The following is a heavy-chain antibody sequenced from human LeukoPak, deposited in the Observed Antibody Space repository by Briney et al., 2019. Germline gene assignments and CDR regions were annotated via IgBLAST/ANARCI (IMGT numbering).Heavy chain of an antibody. Sequence: SETLSLTCTVSGASVSSGGYYWSWIRQPPGKGLEWIGYIYYSGSTNYNPSLKSRITISVDTSKNQFSLKVSSVTAADTAVYYCARRGGSGRSFDYWGQGTLVTVSS. J-gene: IGHJ4*02. D-gene: IGHD3-10*01. CDR1: GASVSSGGYY. CDR2: IYYSGST. V-gene: IGHV4-61*08. CDR3: ARRGGSGRSFDY.